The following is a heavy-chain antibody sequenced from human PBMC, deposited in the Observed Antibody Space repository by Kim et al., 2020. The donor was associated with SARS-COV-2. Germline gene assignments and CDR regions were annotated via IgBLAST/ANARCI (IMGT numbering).Heavy chain of an antibody. J-gene: IGHJ4*02. CDR2: IWYDGSNK. V-gene: IGHV3-33*08. D-gene: IGHD3-16*01. CDR1: GFTFSSYG. Sequence: GGSLRLSCAASGFTFSSYGMHCVRQAPGKGLEWVAVIWYDGSNKYYVDSVKGRFTISRDNSKNTLYLQMNSLRAEDTAVYYCASDYDYVWGSSTYYFDYWGQGTLVTVSS. CDR3: ASDYDYVWGSSTYYFDY.